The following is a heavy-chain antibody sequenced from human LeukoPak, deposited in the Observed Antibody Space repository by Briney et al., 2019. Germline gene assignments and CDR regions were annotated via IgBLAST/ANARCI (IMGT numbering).Heavy chain of an antibody. CDR3: AKGPVAGLFDF. CDR2: IRYDGNYN. CDR1: GFTFSSYG. Sequence: GGSLRLSCAASGFTFSSYGMHWVRQTPGKGLEWVAFIRYDGNYNYYADSVKGRFTISRDNSKNTLFLQMNSLRAEDTAVYYCAKGPVAGLFDFWGQGTLVTVSS. D-gene: IGHD6-19*01. J-gene: IGHJ4*02. V-gene: IGHV3-30*02.